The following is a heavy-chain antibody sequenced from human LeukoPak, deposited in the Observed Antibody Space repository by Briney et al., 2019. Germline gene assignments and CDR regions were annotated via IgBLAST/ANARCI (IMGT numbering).Heavy chain of an antibody. CDR3: ARTYCSSTSCFRNWFDP. Sequence: VKVSFKASGGTFSSYAISWVRQAPGQGLEWMGGIIPIFGTATYAQKFQGRVTITTDESTSTAYMELSSLRSEDTAVYYCARTYCSSTSCFRNWFDPWGQGTLVTVSS. J-gene: IGHJ5*02. CDR1: GGTFSSYA. V-gene: IGHV1-69*05. D-gene: IGHD2-2*01. CDR2: IIPIFGTA.